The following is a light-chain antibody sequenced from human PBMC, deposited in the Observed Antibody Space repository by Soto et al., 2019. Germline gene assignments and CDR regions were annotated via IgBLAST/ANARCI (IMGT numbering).Light chain of an antibody. Sequence: QSALTQPASVSGSPGQSITISCTGNSSDVGGYNYVSWFQQYPGKAPKLMIYEVSNRPSGVSVRFSGSKSGNTASLTISGLQAEDEADFYCSSFTSSSTWVFGGGTKLTVL. V-gene: IGLV2-14*01. CDR2: EVS. CDR3: SSFTSSSTWV. CDR1: SSDVGGYNY. J-gene: IGLJ3*02.